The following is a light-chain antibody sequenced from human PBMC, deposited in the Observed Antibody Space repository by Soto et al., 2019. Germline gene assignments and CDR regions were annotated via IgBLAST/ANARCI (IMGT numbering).Light chain of an antibody. Sequence: QSALTQPASVSGSPGQSITISCTGTSSDVVAYKYVSWYQQHPGKAPKLIIYEVSNRPSGVPNRFSASKSGNTASLTISGLQTEDEADYFCSSFSATTTTTVVFGGGTKLTVL. J-gene: IGLJ2*01. CDR2: EVS. CDR1: SSDVVAYKY. CDR3: SSFSATTTTTVV. V-gene: IGLV2-14*01.